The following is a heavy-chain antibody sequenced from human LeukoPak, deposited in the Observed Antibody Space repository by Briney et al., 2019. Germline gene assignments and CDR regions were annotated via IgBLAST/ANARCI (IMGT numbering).Heavy chain of an antibody. CDR3: ARDGGDSAFDI. Sequence: SETLSLTCTVSGGSISSYYWSWIRQPPGKGLEWIGYIYYSGSTNYNPSLKSRVTISVDTSKNQFSLKLSSVTAADTAVYYCARDGGDSAFDIRGQGTMVTVSS. D-gene: IGHD2-21*02. CDR1: GGSISSYY. J-gene: IGHJ3*02. V-gene: IGHV4-59*01. CDR2: IYYSGST.